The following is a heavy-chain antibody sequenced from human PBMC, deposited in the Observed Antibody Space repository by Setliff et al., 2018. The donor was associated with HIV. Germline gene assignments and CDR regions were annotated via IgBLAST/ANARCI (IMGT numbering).Heavy chain of an antibody. D-gene: IGHD1-26*01. V-gene: IGHV3-74*01. CDR2: INTDGSST. J-gene: IGHJ4*02. CDR3: ARDQRWEFPHCFDY. Sequence: GGSLRLSCAASGFSFSSYWMHWVRQAPGKGLVWVSRINTDGSSTYYSDSVRGRFTISRDNSKNMLYLQMNSLRADDTAVYYCARDQRWEFPHCFDYWGQGALVTVSS. CDR1: GFSFSSYW.